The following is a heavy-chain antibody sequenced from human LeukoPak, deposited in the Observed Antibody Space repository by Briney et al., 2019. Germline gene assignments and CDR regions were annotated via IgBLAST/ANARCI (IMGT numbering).Heavy chain of an antibody. V-gene: IGHV3-23*01. CDR3: ARRLVLTRYYYFDY. CDR1: GVTFSSYA. J-gene: IGHJ4*02. Sequence: GGSLRLSCAAPGVTFSSYAMSWVRQAPGKGLEWVSAITGSGGNTYYADSVKGRFTISRDNSKNTLYLQMNSLGVEDTAVYYCARRLVLTRYYYFDYWGQGTLVIVSS. D-gene: IGHD3-9*01. CDR2: ITGSGGNT.